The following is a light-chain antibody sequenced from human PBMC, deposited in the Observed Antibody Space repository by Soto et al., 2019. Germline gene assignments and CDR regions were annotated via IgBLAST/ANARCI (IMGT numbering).Light chain of an antibody. CDR1: QTIIRY. Sequence: DIPMTQSPSSLSASVGDRVTITCRASQTIIRYLNWYQQKPGRAPNLLIYAASSLQSGVPSRFSGSGYGTEFTLTISSLQPEDFATYYCQQSYSTLFTFGPGTKVEIK. CDR2: AAS. V-gene: IGKV1-39*01. J-gene: IGKJ3*01. CDR3: QQSYSTLFT.